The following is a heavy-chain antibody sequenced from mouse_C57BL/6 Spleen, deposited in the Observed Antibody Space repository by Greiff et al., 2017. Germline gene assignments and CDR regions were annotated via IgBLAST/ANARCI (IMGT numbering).Heavy chain of an antibody. CDR1: GFTFSNYW. Sequence: EVQLQESGGGLVQPGGSMKLSCVASGFTFSNYWMNWVRQSPEKGLEWVAQIRLKSDNYATHYAESVKGRFTISSDDSKSSVYLQMNHLRAEATGIYYCTVEDDGNLYYYAMDYWGQGTSVTVSS. CDR2: IRLKSDNYAT. V-gene: IGHV6-3*01. CDR3: TVEDDGNLYYYAMDY. J-gene: IGHJ4*01. D-gene: IGHD2-3*01.